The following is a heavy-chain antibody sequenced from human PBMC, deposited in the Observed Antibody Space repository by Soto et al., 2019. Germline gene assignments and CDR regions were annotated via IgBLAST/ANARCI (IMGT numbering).Heavy chain of an antibody. CDR3: ATSHDTGFDP. CDR2: IKVDSGYT. D-gene: IGHD3-9*01. Sequence: QLQLVQSAAEVKKPGASVRVSCKAYGYPFIKYGISWIRQAPEQGPEWMGWIKVDSGYTNYAQKFQGRVTMTADTSSDTAFMELRSLRLDDTAVYFCATSHDTGFDPCGQGTLVSVSS. J-gene: IGHJ5*02. V-gene: IGHV1-18*04. CDR1: GYPFIKYG.